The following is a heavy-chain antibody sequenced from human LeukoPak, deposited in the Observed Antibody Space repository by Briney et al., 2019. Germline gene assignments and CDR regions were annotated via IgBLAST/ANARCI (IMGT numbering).Heavy chain of an antibody. J-gene: IGHJ1*01. CDR1: GFTFSNYY. CDR2: ITSSSTYT. CDR3: ARAAVYSNNWGPGYFQQ. V-gene: IGHV3-11*03. D-gene: IGHD6-13*01. Sequence: PGGSLRLSCAASGFTFSNYYMAWIRQAPGKGLEWVSYITSSSTYTNYADSVRGRFTTSRDNAKNSLYLQMNGLRAEDTAAYYCARAAVYSNNWGPGYFQQWGQGTLVTVAS.